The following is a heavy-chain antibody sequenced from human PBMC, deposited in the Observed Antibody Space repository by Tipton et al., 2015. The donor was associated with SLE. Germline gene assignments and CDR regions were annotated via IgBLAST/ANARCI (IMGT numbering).Heavy chain of an antibody. CDR3: ARVHAAGDYASSGFSN. J-gene: IGHJ4*02. CDR2: VYYTGYT. D-gene: IGHD3-22*01. Sequence: GLVKPSETLSLTCTVSGDSIGTYFWSWIRQPPGKGLEWIGYVYYTGYTNYNPSLKSRVTIPVDTSKNQLSLKLNSVTAADTAVYYCARVHAAGDYASSGFSNWGQGTLVTVSS. CDR1: GDSIGTYF. V-gene: IGHV4-59*08.